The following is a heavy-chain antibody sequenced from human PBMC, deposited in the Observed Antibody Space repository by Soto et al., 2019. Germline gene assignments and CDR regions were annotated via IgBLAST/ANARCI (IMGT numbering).Heavy chain of an antibody. CDR3: ARGEAYNNYTAR. J-gene: IGHJ4*02. Sequence: SETLSLTCTVSRGSISSSSNYWGWIRQPPGKGLEWIGTIFYSGGTYYNPSLESRVTMSMDTSKNHLSLRLSSVTAADTAFYYCARGEAYNNYTARWGQGTLVTVSS. CDR2: IFYSGGT. CDR1: RGSISSSSNY. D-gene: IGHD3-3*01. V-gene: IGHV4-39*02.